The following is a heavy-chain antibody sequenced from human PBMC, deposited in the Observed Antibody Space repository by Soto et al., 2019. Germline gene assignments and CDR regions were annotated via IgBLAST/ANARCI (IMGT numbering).Heavy chain of an antibody. Sequence: QVRLQESGPGLVRPSETLSLTCTASGVSISSAGYYWSWIRHHPGKGLEWIGTTFYSASTYYNPSLKSATSISVDTSKNQFSLNPSSVTAADTAVYYCASPSMLRGVIAFDQWGPGIQVTVSS. D-gene: IGHD3-10*01. J-gene: IGHJ4*02. V-gene: IGHV4-31*01. CDR3: ASPSMLRGVIAFDQ. CDR2: TFYSAST. CDR1: GVSISSAGYY.